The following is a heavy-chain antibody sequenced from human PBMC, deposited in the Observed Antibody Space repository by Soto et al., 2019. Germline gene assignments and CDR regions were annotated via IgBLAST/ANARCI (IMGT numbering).Heavy chain of an antibody. CDR1: GGSISSYY. Sequence: PSETLSLTCSVSGGSISSYYWSWIRQPAGKGLEWIGRIYTSGSTNYNPSLKSRVTMSVDTSKNQFSLKLSSVTAADTAVYYCARDNRGYSYDPSYYGMDVWGQGTKVTVYS. CDR3: ARDNRGYSYDPSYYGMDV. V-gene: IGHV4-4*07. D-gene: IGHD5-18*01. CDR2: IYTSGST. J-gene: IGHJ6*02.